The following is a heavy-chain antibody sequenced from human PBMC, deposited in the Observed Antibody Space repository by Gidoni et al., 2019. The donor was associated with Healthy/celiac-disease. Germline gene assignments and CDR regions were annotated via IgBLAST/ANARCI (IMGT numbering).Heavy chain of an antibody. CDR3: ARDGEGRYDSSGYYYDY. V-gene: IGHV3-21*01. CDR1: GFNFSSYS. J-gene: IGHJ4*02. Sequence: EVQLVESGGGLVKPGGSLRLSCAASGFNFSSYSMNWVRQAPGKGLEWVSSISSSSSYIYYADSVKGRFTISRDNAKNSLYLQMNSLRAEDTAVYYCARDGEGRYDSSGYYYDYWGQGTLVTVSS. CDR2: ISSSSSYI. D-gene: IGHD3-22*01.